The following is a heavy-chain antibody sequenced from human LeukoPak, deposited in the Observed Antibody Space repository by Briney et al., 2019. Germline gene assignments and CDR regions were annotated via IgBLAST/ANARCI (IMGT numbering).Heavy chain of an antibody. CDR3: ARAWQQLVSGWFDP. CDR2: INPNSGGT. CDR1: GYTFTSYG. V-gene: IGHV1-2*02. J-gene: IGHJ5*02. D-gene: IGHD6-13*01. Sequence: ASVKVSCKASGYTFTSYGISWVRQAPGQGLEWMGWINPNSGGTNYAQKFQGRVTMTRDTSISTAYMELSRLRSDDTAVYYCARAWQQLVSGWFDPWGQGTLVTVSS.